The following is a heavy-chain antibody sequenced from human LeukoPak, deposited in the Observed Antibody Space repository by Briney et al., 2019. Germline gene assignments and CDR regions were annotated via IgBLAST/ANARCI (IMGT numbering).Heavy chain of an antibody. CDR2: ISSDTKNT. V-gene: IGHV3-23*01. Sequence: GGSLRLSCAASGFAYNNYGMSWVRQAPGKGLEWVSSISSDTKNTHYADSVKGRFTISRDNSKSTLCLQLNSLRGEDTAVYYCAKITTMVWAFDIWGQGTMVTVSS. D-gene: IGHD5-18*01. CDR3: AKITTMVWAFDI. CDR1: GFAYNNYG. J-gene: IGHJ3*02.